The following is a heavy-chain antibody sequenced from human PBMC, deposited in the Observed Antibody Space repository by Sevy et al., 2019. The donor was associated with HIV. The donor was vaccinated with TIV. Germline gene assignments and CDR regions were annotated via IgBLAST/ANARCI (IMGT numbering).Heavy chain of an antibody. V-gene: IGHV3-73*01. CDR3: TSLSVDTAMGFDY. D-gene: IGHD5-18*01. Sequence: GGSLRLSCAASGFTFSGSAMHWVRQASGKGLEWVGRIRSKGNSYATAYAASVKGRFTISGDDSKNTAYLQMNSLKTEYTAVYYCTSLSVDTAMGFDYWGQGTLVTVSS. J-gene: IGHJ4*02. CDR1: GFTFSGSA. CDR2: IRSKGNSYAT.